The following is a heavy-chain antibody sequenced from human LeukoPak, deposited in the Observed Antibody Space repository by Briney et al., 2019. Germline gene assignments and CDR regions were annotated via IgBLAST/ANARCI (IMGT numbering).Heavy chain of an antibody. D-gene: IGHD4-23*01. CDR1: GGSFSGYY. J-gene: IGHJ5*02. V-gene: IGHV4-31*11. CDR2: IYYSGST. CDR3: AGGLSSTVVTYH. Sequence: SETLSLTCAVYGGSFSGYYWSWIRQHPGKGLEWIGYIYYSGSTYYNPSLKSRVTISVDTSKNQFSLKLSSVTAADTAVYYCAGGLSSTVVTYHWGQGTLVTVSS.